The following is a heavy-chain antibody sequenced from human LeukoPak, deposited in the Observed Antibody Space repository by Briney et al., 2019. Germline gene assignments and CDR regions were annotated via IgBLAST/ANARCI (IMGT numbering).Heavy chain of an antibody. CDR2: ISSSSSYI. J-gene: IGHJ4*02. CDR3: ARRTRSSESHSFDY. V-gene: IGHV3-21*01. D-gene: IGHD3-10*01. CDR1: GFTFSSYN. Sequence: PGGSLRLSCAASGFTFSSYNMNWVRQAQGKGLEWVSSISSSSSYIYYADSVKGRFTISRDNAKNSLFLQMNSLRDEDTAVYYCARRTRSSESHSFDYWGQGTLVTVSS.